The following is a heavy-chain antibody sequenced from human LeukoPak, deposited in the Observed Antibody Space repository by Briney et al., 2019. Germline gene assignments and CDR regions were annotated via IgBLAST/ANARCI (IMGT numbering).Heavy chain of an antibody. J-gene: IGHJ2*01. CDR3: ARGRGWYFDL. CDR2: INSDGRII. V-gene: IGHV3-74*01. D-gene: IGHD3-10*01. Sequence: PGGSLRLSCAASGFTFSNYWMHWVRQVPGKGLVWVSHINSDGRIINYADSVKGRFTISRDNAKNTLYLQMNCLRVEDTAVYYCARGRGWYFDLWGRGTLVTVSS. CDR1: GFTFSNYW.